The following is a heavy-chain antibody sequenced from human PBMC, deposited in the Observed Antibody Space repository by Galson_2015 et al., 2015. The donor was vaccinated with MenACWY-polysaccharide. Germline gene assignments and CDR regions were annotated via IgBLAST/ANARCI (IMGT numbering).Heavy chain of an antibody. CDR2: MNPKSGYS. CDR1: GYTFTNYD. Sequence: SVKVSCKAPGYTFTNYDINWVRLAPGQGLEWMAWMNPKSGYSGYALKFHGRVTLTKDTSISTAYLELSSLRSEDTAMYYCARTNGDFDFWGQGTLITVSS. CDR3: ARTNGDFDF. J-gene: IGHJ4*02. D-gene: IGHD4-17*01. V-gene: IGHV1-8*01.